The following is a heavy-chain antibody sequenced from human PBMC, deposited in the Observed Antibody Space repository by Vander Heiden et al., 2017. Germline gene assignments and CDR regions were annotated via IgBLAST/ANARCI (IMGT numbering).Heavy chain of an antibody. J-gene: IGHJ4*02. CDR3: ARLRRSVYFDY. D-gene: IGHD6-25*01. CDR1: GCSISSYS. Sequence: QVQLQESGPGLVKPSETLSLTCTVSGCSISSYSWSWIRQPPGKGLEWIGYIYYSGSTSYNPSLKSRVTISVDTSKNQFSLKLTSVTAADTAVYYCARLRRSVYFDYWGQGTLVTVSS. V-gene: IGHV4-59*01. CDR2: IYYSGST.